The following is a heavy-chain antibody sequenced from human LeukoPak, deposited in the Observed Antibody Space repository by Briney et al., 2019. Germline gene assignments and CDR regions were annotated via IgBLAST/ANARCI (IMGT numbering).Heavy chain of an antibody. Sequence: SETLSLTCTVSGGSISSYYWSWIRQPPGKGLEWIAYIFDSGNTNYNPSLKSRVTISVDTSKNQFSLKLSSVTAADTAVYYCARAYFGYVSGSTFDYWGQGTLVTVSS. V-gene: IGHV4-59*01. CDR2: IFDSGNT. J-gene: IGHJ4*02. D-gene: IGHD3-10*01. CDR3: ARAYFGYVSGSTFDY. CDR1: GGSISSYY.